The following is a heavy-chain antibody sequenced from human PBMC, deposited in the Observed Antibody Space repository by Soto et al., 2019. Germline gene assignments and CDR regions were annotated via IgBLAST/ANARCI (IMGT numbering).Heavy chain of an antibody. V-gene: IGHV3-23*01. D-gene: IGHD1-1*01. CDR1: GYMFSNYA. CDR3: AKDWPGTRTPGLDC. Sequence: EVQMLESGGDLVQPGGSLRLSCAASGYMFSNYAMSWVRQAPGKGLEWVSCIDHTGNGIHYADSVKGRFTISRDNSKNTLYLQMNDLRAEDTAVYYCAKDWPGTRTPGLDCWGLGTLVTVSS. CDR2: IDHTGNGI. J-gene: IGHJ4*02.